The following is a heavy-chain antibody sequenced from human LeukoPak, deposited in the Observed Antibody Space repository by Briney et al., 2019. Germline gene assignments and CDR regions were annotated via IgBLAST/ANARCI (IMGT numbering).Heavy chain of an antibody. CDR1: GFTVSSNY. V-gene: IGHV3-66*01. J-gene: IGHJ3*02. D-gene: IGHD3-10*01. Sequence: GGSLRLSCAASGFTVSSNYMSWVRQAPGKGLEWVSVIYSGGSTYYADSVKGRFTISRDNSKNTLYLQMNSLRAEDTAVYYCARGITSGHDAFDIWGQGTMVTVSS. CDR3: ARGITSGHDAFDI. CDR2: IYSGGST.